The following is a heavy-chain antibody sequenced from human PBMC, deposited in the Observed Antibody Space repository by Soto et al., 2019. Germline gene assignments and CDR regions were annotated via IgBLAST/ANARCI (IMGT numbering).Heavy chain of an antibody. CDR2: ISYDGSNK. J-gene: IGHJ4*02. CDR3: AKVGRRLPFDY. Sequence: PGGSLRLSCAASGFTFSSYGMHWVRQAPGKGLEWVAVISYDGSNKYYADSVKGRFTISRDNSKNTLYLQMNSLRAEDTAVYYSAKVGRRLPFDYWGQGTLVTVSS. CDR1: GFTFSSYG. V-gene: IGHV3-30*18. D-gene: IGHD2-15*01.